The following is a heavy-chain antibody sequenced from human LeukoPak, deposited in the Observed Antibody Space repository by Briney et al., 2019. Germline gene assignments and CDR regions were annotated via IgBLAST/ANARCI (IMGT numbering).Heavy chain of an antibody. Sequence: GGSLRLSCAASGFTFNSYAMSWVRQAPGKGLEWVSAISGSGGSTYYADSVKGRFTISRDNSKNTLYLQMNSLRAEDTAVYYCAKQSSSSWYGDFDYWGQGTLVTVSS. CDR2: ISGSGGST. V-gene: IGHV3-23*01. J-gene: IGHJ4*02. D-gene: IGHD6-13*01. CDR3: AKQSSSSWYGDFDY. CDR1: GFTFNSYA.